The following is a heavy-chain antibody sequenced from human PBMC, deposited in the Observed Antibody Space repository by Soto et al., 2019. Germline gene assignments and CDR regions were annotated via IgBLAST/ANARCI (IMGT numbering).Heavy chain of an antibody. Sequence: TLSLTCTVSGGSISAGGYYWSWIRQYPGKGLEWLGYIDGSGYTFYNPSLQSRLTLSMDTSKNQFSLKLSSATAADTAVYFCARKQAGFFYGIDYWGQGTLVTVSS. CDR2: IDGSGYT. D-gene: IGHD3-3*01. V-gene: IGHV4-31*03. J-gene: IGHJ4*02. CDR1: GGSISAGGYY. CDR3: ARKQAGFFYGIDY.